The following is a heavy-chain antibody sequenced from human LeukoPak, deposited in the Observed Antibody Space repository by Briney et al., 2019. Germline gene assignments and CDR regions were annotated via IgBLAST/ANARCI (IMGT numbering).Heavy chain of an antibody. CDR2: ISGSGGSI. J-gene: IGHJ2*01. CDR3: AKGLPPSSTWAYWHFDL. CDR1: GFTFSSYV. Sequence: GGSLRLSCVSSGFTFSSYVMNWVRQAPGKGLKWVSTISGSGGSIYYADSAKGRFTISRDNSKNTLNLQMNSLRADDTAVYYCAKGLPPSSTWAYWHFDLWGRGALVTVSS. D-gene: IGHD6-13*01. V-gene: IGHV3-23*01.